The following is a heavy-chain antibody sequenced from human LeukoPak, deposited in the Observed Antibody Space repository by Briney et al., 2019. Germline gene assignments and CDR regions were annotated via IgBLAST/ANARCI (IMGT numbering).Heavy chain of an antibody. Sequence: SETLSLTCTVSGRPISSGGYYWSWIRQHPGKGLEWIGYIYYSGSTYYNPSLKSRVTISVDTSKNQFSLKLSSVTAADTAVYYCARDWGGGGSFDYWGQGTLVTVSS. D-gene: IGHD3-10*01. CDR2: IYYSGST. J-gene: IGHJ4*02. V-gene: IGHV4-31*03. CDR1: GRPISSGGYY. CDR3: ARDWGGGGSFDY.